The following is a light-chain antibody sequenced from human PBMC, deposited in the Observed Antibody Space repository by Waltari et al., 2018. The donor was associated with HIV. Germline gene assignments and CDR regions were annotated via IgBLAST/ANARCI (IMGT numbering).Light chain of an antibody. CDR1: QSVGSS. CDR3: QQTYTIIS. CDR2: GAT. J-gene: IGKJ4*01. Sequence: DIQMTQSPSSLSASVGDRVTITCRASQSVGSSLNWYQVKPGKAPNLLIYGATNLQSGVPSRFSGRGSGTDFTLTITSLRPEDFASYFCQQTYTIISFGGGTKVEIK. V-gene: IGKV1-39*01.